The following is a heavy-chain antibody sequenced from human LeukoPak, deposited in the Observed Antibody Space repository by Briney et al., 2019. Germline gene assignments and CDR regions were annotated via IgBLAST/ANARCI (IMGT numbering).Heavy chain of an antibody. Sequence: GGSLRLSCAAPGFTFNSYDMTWVRQAPGRGLEWVSSIRPSGDNTYYGDSVKGRFTISRDNSKNTVYLQMNNMRVDDTAVYYCARVAGWHWFDPWGQGTLVTVSS. CDR3: ARVAGWHWFDP. CDR2: IRPSGDNT. V-gene: IGHV3-23*01. D-gene: IGHD6-19*01. CDR1: GFTFNSYD. J-gene: IGHJ5*02.